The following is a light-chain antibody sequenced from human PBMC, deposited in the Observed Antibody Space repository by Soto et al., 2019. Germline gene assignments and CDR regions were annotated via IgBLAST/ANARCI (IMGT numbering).Light chain of an antibody. Sequence: DIPMTQSPSSVSASVGDRVTFTCRASQHISSWLAWYQQKPGKAPKLLIAAASILQSGVPSRFSGSGYGTDFTLTIGSLQPEDFATYFCQQANTFPFTFGPGTRLEIK. V-gene: IGKV1-12*02. CDR1: QHISSW. J-gene: IGKJ3*01. CDR2: AAS. CDR3: QQANTFPFT.